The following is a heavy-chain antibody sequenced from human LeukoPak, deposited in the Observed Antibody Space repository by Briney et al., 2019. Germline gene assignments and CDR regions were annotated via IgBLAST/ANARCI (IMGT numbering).Heavy chain of an antibody. Sequence: PGGSLRLSCAASGFTFSSYEMNWVRQAPGKGLEWVSYISGTGSTIYYADSVKGRFTISRDNAKNSLYLQMNSLRAEDTAVYYCARELRAPYDILGRGNAFDIWGQGTMVTVSS. CDR1: GFTFSSYE. CDR2: ISGTGSTI. J-gene: IGHJ3*02. V-gene: IGHV3-48*03. CDR3: ARELRAPYDILGRGNAFDI. D-gene: IGHD3-9*01.